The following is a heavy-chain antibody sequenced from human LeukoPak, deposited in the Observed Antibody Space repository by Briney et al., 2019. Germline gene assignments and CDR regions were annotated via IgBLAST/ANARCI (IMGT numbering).Heavy chain of an antibody. Sequence: PGGSLRLSCAASGVTLSTYAMSWARQAPGKGLEWVSGISSSGSGDNTYYADSVKGRFTISRDNSKNTLSLQMNSLRVEDTAVYHCAKVFRSGDLFVSDYWGQGTLVTVSS. D-gene: IGHD4-17*01. V-gene: IGHV3-23*01. CDR1: GVTLSTYA. CDR2: ISSSGSGDNT. CDR3: AKVFRSGDLFVSDY. J-gene: IGHJ4*02.